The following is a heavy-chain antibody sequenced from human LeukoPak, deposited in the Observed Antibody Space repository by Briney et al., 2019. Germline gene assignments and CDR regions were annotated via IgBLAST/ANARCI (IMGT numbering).Heavy chain of an antibody. CDR3: ARVVVGAAMVDYFDH. CDR1: SDSINSGGHY. V-gene: IGHV4-30-2*01. D-gene: IGHD5-18*01. CDR2: TYHSGSS. Sequence: PSETLSLTCTVSSDSINSGGHYWSWIRQPPGKGLEWIGYTYHSGSSYYNPSLNSRVTMSVDTSKNQFSLSLTSVTAADTAVYYCARVVVGAAMVDYFDHWGRGTLVTVSS. J-gene: IGHJ4*02.